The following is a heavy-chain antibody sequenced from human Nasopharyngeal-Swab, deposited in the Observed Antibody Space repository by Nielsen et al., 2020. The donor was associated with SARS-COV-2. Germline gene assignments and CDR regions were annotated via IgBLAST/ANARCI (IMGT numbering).Heavy chain of an antibody. Sequence: GESLKISCAASGFTFSSYGMHWVRQAPGKGLEWVAVIWCDGSNKYYADSVKGRFTISRDNSKNTLYLQMNSLRAEDTAVYYCARDLVRGVIGYGMDVWGQGTTVTVSS. V-gene: IGHV3-33*01. CDR3: ARDLVRGVIGYGMDV. J-gene: IGHJ6*02. D-gene: IGHD3-10*01. CDR2: IWCDGSNK. CDR1: GFTFSSYG.